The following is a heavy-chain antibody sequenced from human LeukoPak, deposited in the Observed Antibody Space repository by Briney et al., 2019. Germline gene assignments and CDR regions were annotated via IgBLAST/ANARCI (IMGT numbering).Heavy chain of an antibody. CDR1: GFTFSSYW. D-gene: IGHD4-11*01. Sequence: GGSLRLSCSASGFTFSSYWTRWVRQTRGKGLEWVANIKGDGSEINYVDSVKGRFTISRDNAKNSLSLQMNSLTADDTGVYYCAREGLPYSGDYWGQGTLVTVSS. CDR3: AREGLPYSGDY. CDR2: IKGDGSEI. V-gene: IGHV3-7*01. J-gene: IGHJ4*02.